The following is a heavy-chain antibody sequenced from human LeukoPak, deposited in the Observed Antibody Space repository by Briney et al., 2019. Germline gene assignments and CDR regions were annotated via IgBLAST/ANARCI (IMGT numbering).Heavy chain of an antibody. CDR2: SRNKANGYTT. J-gene: IGHJ3*01. Sequence: GGSLRLSCATSGFTFSDYYIDWVSQAPAKGLEWVGRSRNKANGYTTTHAASVKGRFTISRDDSKNSVYLQMNSLKAEDTAVYYCARVGYYDSSGFSIDAFDFWGQGTLVTVSS. V-gene: IGHV3-72*01. D-gene: IGHD3-22*01. CDR3: ARVGYYDSSGFSIDAFDF. CDR1: GFTFSDYY.